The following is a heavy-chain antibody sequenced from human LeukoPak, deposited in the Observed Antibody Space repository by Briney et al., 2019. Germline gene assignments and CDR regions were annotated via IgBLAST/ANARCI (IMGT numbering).Heavy chain of an antibody. J-gene: IGHJ5*02. CDR1: GGTFSSYA. CDR3: ARWISGSYFWFDP. Sequence: GASVKVSCEASGGTFSSYAISWVRQAPGQGLEWMGGIIPIFGTANYAQKFQGRVTITADESTSTAYMELSSLRSEDTAVYYCARWISGSYFWFDPWGQGTLVTVSS. D-gene: IGHD1-26*01. CDR2: IIPIFGTA. V-gene: IGHV1-69*13.